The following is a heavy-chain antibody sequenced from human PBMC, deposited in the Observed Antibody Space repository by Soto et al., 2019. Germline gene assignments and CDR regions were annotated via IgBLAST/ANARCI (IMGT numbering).Heavy chain of an antibody. V-gene: IGHV4-31*03. CDR2: IYYSGST. CDR1: GDSVCSGGYY. CDR3: ARLYYYDSSGYYVRKFDY. D-gene: IGHD3-22*01. Sequence: SETLSITCTVSGDSVCSGGYYWCWIRQHPGKGLEWIGYIYYSGSTYYNPSLKSRVTISVDTSKNQFSLKLSSVTAADTAVYYCARLYYYDSSGYYVRKFDYWGQGTLVTVSS. J-gene: IGHJ4*02.